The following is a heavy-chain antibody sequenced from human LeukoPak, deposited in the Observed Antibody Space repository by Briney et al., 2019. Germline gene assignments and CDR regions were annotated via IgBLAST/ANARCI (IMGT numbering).Heavy chain of an antibody. V-gene: IGHV4-59*01. CDR2: IYYSGST. J-gene: IGHJ5*02. CDR1: GGSISSYY. Sequence: PSETLSLTCTVSGGSISSYYWSWIRQPPGKGLEWIGYIYYSGSTNYNPSLKSRVTISVDTSKNQFSLKLSSVAAADTAVYYCARGSIAVAAWFDPWGQGTLVTVSS. CDR3: ARGSIAVAAWFDP. D-gene: IGHD6-19*01.